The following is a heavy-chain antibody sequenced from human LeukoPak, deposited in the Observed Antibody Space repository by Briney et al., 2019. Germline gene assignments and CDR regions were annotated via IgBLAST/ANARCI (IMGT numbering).Heavy chain of an antibody. Sequence: GGSLRLFCAASGFSISKSVMYWLRQAPGMGLEWVAATSYEGNGTFYAGSVKGRFTMSRDNSNNMVYLQMNSLRHEDTALYYCASEVEALLDHWGQGTLVTVSS. V-gene: IGHV3-30*03. D-gene: IGHD2-15*01. J-gene: IGHJ4*02. CDR2: TSYEGNGT. CDR1: GFSISKSV. CDR3: ASEVEALLDH.